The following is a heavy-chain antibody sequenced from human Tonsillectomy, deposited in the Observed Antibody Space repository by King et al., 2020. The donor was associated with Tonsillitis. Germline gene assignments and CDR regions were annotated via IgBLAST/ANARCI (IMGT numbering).Heavy chain of an antibody. V-gene: IGHV4-30-4*01. Sequence: QLQESGPGLVKPSQTLSLTCTVSGGSISSGDYYWSWIRQPPGKGLEWNGYIYYSGSTYYNPSLKSRVTISVDTSKNQFSLKLSSVTAADTAVYYCARERCSGGSCYSGYYYGMDVWGQGTTVTVSS. CDR2: IYYSGST. CDR1: GGSISSGDYY. CDR3: ARERCSGGSCYSGYYYGMDV. D-gene: IGHD2-15*01. J-gene: IGHJ6*02.